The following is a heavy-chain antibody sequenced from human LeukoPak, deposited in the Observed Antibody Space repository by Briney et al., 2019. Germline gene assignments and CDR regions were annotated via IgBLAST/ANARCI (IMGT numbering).Heavy chain of an antibody. Sequence: PSETLSLTCTVSGGSVSSGSYFWTWIRQPAGKGLEWIGRIYTSGSTNYNPSLKSRVTISIDTYKNQFSLKVNSVTTSDTAEYYCARDTWPRSSFAYWGQGTLVTVSS. D-gene: IGHD5-12*01. CDR3: ARDTWPRSSFAY. J-gene: IGHJ4*02. CDR2: IYTSGST. CDR1: GGSVSSGSYF. V-gene: IGHV4-61*02.